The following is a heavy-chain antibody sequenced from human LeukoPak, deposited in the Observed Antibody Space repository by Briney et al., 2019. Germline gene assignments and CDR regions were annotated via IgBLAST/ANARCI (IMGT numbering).Heavy chain of an antibody. V-gene: IGHV3-30*18. CDR2: ISYDGSNK. J-gene: IGHJ5*02. D-gene: IGHD3-10*01. CDR3: AKDHGSGSSFDKNWFDP. CDR1: GFTFSSYG. Sequence: PGGSLRLSCAASGFTFSSYGMHWVRQAPGKGLEWVAVISYDGSNKYYADSVKGRFTISRDNSKNTLYLQMNSLRAEDTAVYYCAKDHGSGSSFDKNWFDPWGQGTLVTVSS.